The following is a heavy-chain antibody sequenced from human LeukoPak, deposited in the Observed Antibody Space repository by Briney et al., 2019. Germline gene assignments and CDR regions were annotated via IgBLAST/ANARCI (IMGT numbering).Heavy chain of an antibody. J-gene: IGHJ6*03. CDR1: GGSFSGYY. Sequence: SETLSLTCAVYGGSFSGYYWSWIRQPPGKGLEWIGEINHSGSTNYNPSLKSRVTISVDTSKNQFSLKLSSVTAADTAVYYCARAPGVTTPYYYYYYYMDVWGKGTTVTVSS. D-gene: IGHD3-22*01. V-gene: IGHV4-34*01. CDR2: INHSGST. CDR3: ARAPGVTTPYYYYYYYMDV.